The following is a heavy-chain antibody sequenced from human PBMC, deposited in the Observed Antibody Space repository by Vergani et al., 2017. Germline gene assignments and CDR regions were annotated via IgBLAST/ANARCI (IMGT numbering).Heavy chain of an antibody. V-gene: IGHV3-7*03. Sequence: EVQLVESGGGLVQPGGSLRLSCAASGFTFSSYWMSWVRQAPGKGLEWVANIKQDGSEKYYVDSVKGRFTISRDNAKNSLYLHMNSLRAEDTAVYYCAREDDYYDSSGLDYWGQGTLVTVSS. D-gene: IGHD3-22*01. CDR2: IKQDGSEK. CDR1: GFTFSSYW. CDR3: AREDDYYDSSGLDY. J-gene: IGHJ4*02.